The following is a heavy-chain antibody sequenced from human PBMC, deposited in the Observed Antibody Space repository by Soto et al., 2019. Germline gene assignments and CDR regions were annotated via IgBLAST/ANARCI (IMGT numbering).Heavy chain of an antibody. Sequence: SETLSLTCTVSGGSISSSSYYWGWIRQPPGKGLEWIGSIYYSGSTYYNPSLKSRVTISVDTSKNQFSLKLSSVTAADTAVYYCAVVGPILTGYPDYYYGMDVWGQGTTVTISS. CDR1: GGSISSSSYY. J-gene: IGHJ6*02. V-gene: IGHV4-39*01. CDR3: AVVGPILTGYPDYYYGMDV. CDR2: IYYSGST. D-gene: IGHD3-9*01.